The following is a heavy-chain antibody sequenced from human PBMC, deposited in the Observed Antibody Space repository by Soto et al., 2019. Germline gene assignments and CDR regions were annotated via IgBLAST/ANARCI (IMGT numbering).Heavy chain of an antibody. CDR2: ISASGDYT. CDR3: ARSSGWRQVGVYNYGLDV. V-gene: IGHV3-11*06. D-gene: IGHD2-8*01. J-gene: IGHJ6*02. Sequence: QVQLVGSGGGWVKPGESLRLSCIGSGFFLSNNWMTWIRQAPGKGLEWVSYISASGDYTIYADSLKGRFTISRDNARNSLWLQINSLTAEDTAVDYCARSSGWRQVGVYNYGLDVWGQGTTVIVSS. CDR1: GFFLSNNW.